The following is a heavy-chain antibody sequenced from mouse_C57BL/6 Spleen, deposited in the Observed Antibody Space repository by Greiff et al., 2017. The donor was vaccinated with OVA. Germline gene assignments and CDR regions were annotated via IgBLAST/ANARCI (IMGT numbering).Heavy chain of an antibody. Sequence: VQLQQSGAELVRPGASVKLSCKASGYTFTDYYINWVKQRPGQGLEWIARIYPGSGNTYYNEKFKGKATLTAEKSSSTAYMQLSSLTSEDSAVYFCARCPYDYDAVYYAMDYWGQGTSVTVSS. V-gene: IGHV1-76*01. CDR2: IYPGSGNT. CDR1: GYTFTDYY. D-gene: IGHD2-4*01. CDR3: ARCPYDYDAVYYAMDY. J-gene: IGHJ4*01.